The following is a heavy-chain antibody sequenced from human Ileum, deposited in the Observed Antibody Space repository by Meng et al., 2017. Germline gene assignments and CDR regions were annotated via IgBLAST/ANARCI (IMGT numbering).Heavy chain of an antibody. V-gene: IGHV3-74*01. CDR1: GFTFSSNW. D-gene: IGHD1-26*01. CDR3: AKDWGGAGALDY. Sequence: GGSLRLSCGASGFTFSSNWMHWVRQAPGKGLEWVSRINNDGSYTNYADSVKGRFTISRDNAKNTLFLQMNSLRAEDTAVYYCAKDWGGAGALDYWGQGTLVTVSS. CDR2: INNDGSYT. J-gene: IGHJ4*02.